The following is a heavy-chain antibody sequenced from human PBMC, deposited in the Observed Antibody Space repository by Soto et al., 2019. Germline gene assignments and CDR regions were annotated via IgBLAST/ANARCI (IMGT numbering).Heavy chain of an antibody. D-gene: IGHD1-7*01. CDR3: AREGNWNYVDVDY. V-gene: IGHV3-48*01. J-gene: IGHJ4*01. CDR1: GFTFSSYS. Sequence: PGGSLRLSCAASGFTFSSYSMNWVRQAPGKGLEWVSYISSRSSTIYYADSVKGRFTISRDNAKNSLYLQMNSLRAEDTAVYYCAREGNWNYVDVDYWGHGTLVTV. CDR2: ISSRSSTI.